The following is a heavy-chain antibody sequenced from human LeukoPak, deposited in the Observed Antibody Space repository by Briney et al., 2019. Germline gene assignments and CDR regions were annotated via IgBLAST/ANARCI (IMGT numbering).Heavy chain of an antibody. CDR1: GYSISSGYY. CDR3: ARLTLTGDRAFDI. D-gene: IGHD7-27*01. Sequence: PSETLSLTCTVSGYSISSGYYWSWIRQPPGKGLEWIGEINHSGSTNYNPSLKSRVTISVDTSKNQFSLKLSSVTAADTAVYYCARLTLTGDRAFDIWGQGTMVTVSS. V-gene: IGHV4-38-2*02. J-gene: IGHJ3*02. CDR2: INHSGST.